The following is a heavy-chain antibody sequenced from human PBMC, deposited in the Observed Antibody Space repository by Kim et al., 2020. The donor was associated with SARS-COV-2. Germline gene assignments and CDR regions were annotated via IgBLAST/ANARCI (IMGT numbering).Heavy chain of an antibody. CDR2: INHSGST. Sequence: SETLSLTCAVYGGSFSGYYWSWIRQPPGKGLEWIGEINHSGSTNYNPSLKSRVTISVDTSKNQFSLKLSSVTAADTAVYYCARGLHDFWSGYYFRWGQGTLVTVSS. CDR3: ARGLHDFWSGYYFR. V-gene: IGHV4-34*01. J-gene: IGHJ4*02. CDR1: GGSFSGYY. D-gene: IGHD3-3*01.